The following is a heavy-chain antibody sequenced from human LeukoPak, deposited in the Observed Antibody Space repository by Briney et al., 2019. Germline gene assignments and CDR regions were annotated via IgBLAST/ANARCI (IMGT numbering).Heavy chain of an antibody. CDR2: IYYSGST. V-gene: IGHV4-59*01. Sequence: PSETLSLTCAVSGYPINNAYYWVWIRQPPGKGLEWIGYIYYSGSTNYNPSLKSRVTISVDTSKNQFSLKLSSVTAADTAVYYCARGSASYYFDYWGQGTLVTVSS. CDR3: ARGSASYYFDY. J-gene: IGHJ4*02. CDR1: GYPINNAYY. D-gene: IGHD6-6*01.